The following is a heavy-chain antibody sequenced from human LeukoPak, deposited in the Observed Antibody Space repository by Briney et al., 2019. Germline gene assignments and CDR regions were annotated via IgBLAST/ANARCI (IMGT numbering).Heavy chain of an antibody. CDR1: GFTFSDYY. D-gene: IGHD3-10*01. CDR2: ISSSGSTI. Sequence: GGSLRLSCAASGFTFSDYYMSWIRQAPGKGLEWASYISSSGSTIYYADSVKGRFTISRDNAKNSLYLQMNSLRAEDTAVYYCARDWVSGSPLDYWGQGTLVTVSS. CDR3: ARDWVSGSPLDY. V-gene: IGHV3-11*01. J-gene: IGHJ4*02.